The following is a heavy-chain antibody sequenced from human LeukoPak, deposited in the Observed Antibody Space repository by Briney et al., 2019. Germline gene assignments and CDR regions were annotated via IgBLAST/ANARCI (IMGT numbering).Heavy chain of an antibody. J-gene: IGHJ6*03. CDR3: ARGRKRITIFGVVGYYYMDV. CDR1: GFTFSSYG. Sequence: GSLRLSCAASGFTFSSYGMSWVRQPPGKGLEWIGEINHSGSTNYNPSLKSRVTISVDTSKNQFSLKLSSVTAADTAVYYCARGRKRITIFGVVGYYYMDVWGKGTTVTVSS. D-gene: IGHD3-3*01. V-gene: IGHV4-34*01. CDR2: INHSGST.